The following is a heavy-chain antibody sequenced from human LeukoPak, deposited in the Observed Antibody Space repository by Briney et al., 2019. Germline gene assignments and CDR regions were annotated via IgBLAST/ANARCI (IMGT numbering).Heavy chain of an antibody. J-gene: IGHJ4*02. CDR3: GTPPDRLLWFGEPPVY. Sequence: ASVKVSCKASGYTFTRYAMHWVRQAPGQRLEWTGWINAGNGNTKYSQKFQGRVTFTRDTSASTAYMELSSLRSEDTAVYYCGTPPDRLLWFGEPPVYWGQGTLVTVSS. CDR1: GYTFTRYA. CDR2: INAGNGNT. D-gene: IGHD3-10*01. V-gene: IGHV1-3*01.